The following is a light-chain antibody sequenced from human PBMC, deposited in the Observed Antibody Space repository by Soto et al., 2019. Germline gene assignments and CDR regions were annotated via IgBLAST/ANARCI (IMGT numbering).Light chain of an antibody. Sequence: QMTQKPNSVSAGVGDRVTITCLSCQGISSWLAWYQKKPGKAPNLLIYAASSLQSGVPSRFSGSESGTDFTLTICFLQPEDFTPYCCPLPNFYPLTFAQGTRLEI. V-gene: IGKV1-12*01. CDR3: PLPNFYPLT. CDR2: AAS. CDR1: QGISSW. J-gene: IGKJ5*01.